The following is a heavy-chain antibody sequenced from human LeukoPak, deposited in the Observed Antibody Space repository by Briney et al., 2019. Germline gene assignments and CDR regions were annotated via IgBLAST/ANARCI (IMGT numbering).Heavy chain of an antibody. Sequence: PSETLSLTCTVSGGSISSSSYYWGWIRQPPGKGLEWIGSIYYSGSTYYNPSLKSRVTISVDTSKNQFSLKLSSVTAADTAVYYCARQGVAAAGKDYWGQGTLVTVSS. CDR2: IYYSGST. CDR3: ARQGVAAAGKDY. J-gene: IGHJ4*02. V-gene: IGHV4-39*01. D-gene: IGHD6-13*01. CDR1: GGSISSSSYY.